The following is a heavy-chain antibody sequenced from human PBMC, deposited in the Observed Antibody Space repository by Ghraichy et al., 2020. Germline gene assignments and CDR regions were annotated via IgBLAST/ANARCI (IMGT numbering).Heavy chain of an antibody. D-gene: IGHD3-22*01. V-gene: IGHV6-1*01. CDR3: ARAPTYDSSGYYYDYYYYGMDV. Sequence: SQTLSLTCAISGDSVSSNSAAWNWIRQSPSRGLEWLGRTYYRSKWYNDYAVSVKSRITINPDTSKNQFSLQLNSVTPEDTAVYYCARAPTYDSSGYYYDYYYYGMDVWGQGTTVTVSS. J-gene: IGHJ6*02. CDR1: GDSVSSNSAA. CDR2: TYYRSKWYN.